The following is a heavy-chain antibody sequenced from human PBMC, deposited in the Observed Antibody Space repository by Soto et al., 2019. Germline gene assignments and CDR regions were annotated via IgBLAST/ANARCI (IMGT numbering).Heavy chain of an antibody. V-gene: IGHV3-23*01. Sequence: GGSLRLSCAASGFTFSSYAMSWVRQAPGKGLEWVSAISGSGGSTYYADSVKGRFTISRDNSKNTLYLQMNSLRAEDTAVYYCAKDRLVLASHPYYFDYWGQGTLVTVSS. CDR2: ISGSGGST. D-gene: IGHD2-8*02. CDR1: GFTFSSYA. CDR3: AKDRLVLASHPYYFDY. J-gene: IGHJ4*02.